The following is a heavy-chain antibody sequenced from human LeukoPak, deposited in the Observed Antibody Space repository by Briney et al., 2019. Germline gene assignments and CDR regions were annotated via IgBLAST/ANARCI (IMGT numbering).Heavy chain of an antibody. CDR1: GGSMNHHY. CDR3: AEIPRD. Sequence: NPSETLSLTCTVSGGSMNHHYWSWVRQPPGKEPEWIAYIYDSGTRATTDYNASLKSRVTISMDTSKRQFSQRLDSVTAADTAVYYCAEIPRDWGQGTLVTVSS. J-gene: IGHJ4*02. V-gene: IGHV4-59*11. CDR2: IYDSGTRATT.